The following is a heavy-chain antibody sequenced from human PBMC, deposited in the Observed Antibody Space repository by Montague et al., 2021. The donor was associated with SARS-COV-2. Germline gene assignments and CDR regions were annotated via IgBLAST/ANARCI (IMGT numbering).Heavy chain of an antibody. CDR2: IIHSGST. CDR3: ARGLQGVVPGVLAVGPYHYYYYMDV. Sequence: SETLSLTCAVYGGSFSGYYWSWIRQPPGKGLEWIGEIIHSGSTKYSPSLKSRVTISVDTSKNQFSLKLSSVTAADTAVYYCARGLQGVVPGVLAVGPYHYYYYMDVWGKGTTVTVSS. V-gene: IGHV4-34*01. J-gene: IGHJ6*03. D-gene: IGHD2-2*01. CDR1: GGSFSGYY.